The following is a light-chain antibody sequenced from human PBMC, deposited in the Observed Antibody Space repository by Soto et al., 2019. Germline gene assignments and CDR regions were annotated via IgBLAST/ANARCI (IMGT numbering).Light chain of an antibody. J-gene: IGKJ5*01. V-gene: IGKV1-9*01. Sequence: DIQLTQSPSFLSASVGDRVTITCRASQGISNYLAWYQQTPGKAPKLLIYPASTLQSGVPSRFSGSGSGTEFTLTISSLQHEDFANYYCQQLNSYPPGTFGQGTRLEIK. CDR2: PAS. CDR1: QGISNY. CDR3: QQLNSYPPGT.